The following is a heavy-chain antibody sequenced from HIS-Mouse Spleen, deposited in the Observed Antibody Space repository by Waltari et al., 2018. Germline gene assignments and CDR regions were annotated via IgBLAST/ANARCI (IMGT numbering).Heavy chain of an antibody. D-gene: IGHD4-17*01. CDR3: ARIAADYGDYGGYFDY. CDR1: GGSFSGYY. Sequence: QVQLQQWGAGLLKPSETLSLTCAVYGGSFSGYYWSCIRQPPGKGLEWIGEINHSGSTNYNPSLKSRVTISVDTSKNQFSLKLSSVTAADTAVYYCARIAADYGDYGGYFDYWGQGTLVTVSS. CDR2: INHSGST. V-gene: IGHV4-34*01. J-gene: IGHJ4*02.